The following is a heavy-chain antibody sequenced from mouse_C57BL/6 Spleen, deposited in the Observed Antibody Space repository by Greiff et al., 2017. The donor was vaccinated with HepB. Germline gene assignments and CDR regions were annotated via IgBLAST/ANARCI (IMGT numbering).Heavy chain of an antibody. CDR2: IDPSDSYT. J-gene: IGHJ2*01. V-gene: IGHV1-69*01. Sequence: VQLQQPGAELVMPGASVKLSCKASGYTFTSYWMHWVKQRPGQGLEWIGEIDPSDSYTNYNQTFKGKSTLTVDKSSSTAYMQLSSLTSEDSAVYYCARHFSYYFDYWGQGTTLTVSS. CDR1: GYTFTSYW. CDR3: ARHFSYYFDY.